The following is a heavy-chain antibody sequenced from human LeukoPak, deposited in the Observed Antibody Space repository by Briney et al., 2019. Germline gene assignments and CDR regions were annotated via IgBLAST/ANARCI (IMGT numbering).Heavy chain of an antibody. Sequence: GGSLRFSCAASGFTFSSYWMSWVRQAPGKGLEWVSGISGSGDSTYYADSVKGRFTISRDNSKNTLYPQMNSLRAEDTAVYYCARRSGIAVAGAFDCWGQGTLVTVSS. CDR2: ISGSGDST. D-gene: IGHD6-19*01. J-gene: IGHJ4*02. CDR1: GFTFSSYW. CDR3: ARRSGIAVAGAFDC. V-gene: IGHV3-23*01.